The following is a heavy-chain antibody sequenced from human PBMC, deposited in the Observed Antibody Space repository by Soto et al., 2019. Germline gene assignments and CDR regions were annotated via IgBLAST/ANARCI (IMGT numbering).Heavy chain of an antibody. CDR2: IYYSGST. V-gene: IGHV4-31*03. Sequence: PSETLSLTCTVSGGSISSGGYYWSWIRQHPGKGLEWIGYIYYSGSTYYNPSLKSRVTISVDTSKNQFSLKLSSVTAADTAVYYCASEEILLRYFDWQSTTRFDYWGQGTLVTVSS. CDR1: GGSISSGGYY. J-gene: IGHJ4*02. CDR3: ASEEILLRYFDWQSTTRFDY. D-gene: IGHD3-9*01.